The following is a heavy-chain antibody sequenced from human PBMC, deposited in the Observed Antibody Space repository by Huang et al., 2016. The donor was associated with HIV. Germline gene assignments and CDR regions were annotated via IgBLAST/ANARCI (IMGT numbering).Heavy chain of an antibody. CDR3: AKEILGGWELQLDAFDI. D-gene: IGHD1-26*01. CDR2: ISWNSGSR. Sequence: EVQLVESGGGLVQPGRSLRLSCAASGFTFDDYAMTWVRQAPGKGMEWGSGISWNSGSRGYADSVKGRFTISRDNAKNSLYLPMNSLRAEDTALYYCAKEILGGWELQLDAFDIWGQGTMVTVSS. V-gene: IGHV3-9*01. CDR1: GFTFDDYA. J-gene: IGHJ3*02.